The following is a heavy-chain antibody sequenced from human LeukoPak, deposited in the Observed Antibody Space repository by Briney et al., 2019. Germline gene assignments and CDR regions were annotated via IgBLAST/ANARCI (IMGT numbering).Heavy chain of an antibody. CDR3: ARVKPYDYVWGSYLIDYFDY. CDR1: GGSISSYY. Sequence: SETLSLTCTVSGGSISSYYWSWIRQPPGKGLEWIGYIYYSGSTNYNPSLKSRVTISVDTSKNQFSLKLSSVTAADTAVYYCARVKPYDYVWGSYLIDYFDYWGQGTLVTVSS. D-gene: IGHD3-16*02. J-gene: IGHJ4*02. V-gene: IGHV4-59*08. CDR2: IYYSGST.